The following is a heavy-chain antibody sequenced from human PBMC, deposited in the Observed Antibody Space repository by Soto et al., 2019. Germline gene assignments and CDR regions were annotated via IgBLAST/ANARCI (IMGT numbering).Heavy chain of an antibody. J-gene: IGHJ4*02. CDR2: ISYDGSNK. CDR3: ARGYYYDSSGYISPGFGYYFDY. Sequence: QVQLVESGGGVVQPGRSLRLSCAASGFTFSSYAMHWVRQAPGKGLEWVAVISYDGSNKYYADSVKGRFTISRDNSKNTLYLQMNSLRAEDTAVYYCARGYYYDSSGYISPGFGYYFDYWGQGTLVTVSS. D-gene: IGHD3-22*01. CDR1: GFTFSSYA. V-gene: IGHV3-30-3*01.